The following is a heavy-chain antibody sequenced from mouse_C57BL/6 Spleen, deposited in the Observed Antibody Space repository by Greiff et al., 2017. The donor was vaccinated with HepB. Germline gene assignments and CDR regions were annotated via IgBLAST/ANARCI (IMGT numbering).Heavy chain of an antibody. CDR2: FYPGSGSI. V-gene: IGHV1-62-2*01. CDR3: ARHEGYYYGSSYLWYFDV. CDR1: GYTFTEYT. D-gene: IGHD1-1*01. Sequence: VQLQQSGAELVKPGASVKLSCKASGYTFTEYTIHWVKQRSGQGLEWIGWFYPGSGSIKYNEKFKDKATLTADKSSSTVYMELSRLTSEDSAVYFCARHEGYYYGSSYLWYFDVWGTGTTVTVSS. J-gene: IGHJ1*03.